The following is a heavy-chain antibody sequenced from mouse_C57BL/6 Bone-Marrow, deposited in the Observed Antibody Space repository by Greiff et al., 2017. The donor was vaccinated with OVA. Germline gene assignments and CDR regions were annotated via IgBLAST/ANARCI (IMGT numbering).Heavy chain of an antibody. Sequence: EVKLVESGGGLVKPGGSLKLSCAASGFTFSSYAMSWVRQTPEKRLEWVATISDGGSYTYYPDNVKGRFTISRDNDKNNLYLQMSQLKSEDTAMYYCARRAYYSNYVDYWGQGTTLTVSS. V-gene: IGHV5-4*03. J-gene: IGHJ2*01. CDR1: GFTFSSYA. CDR2: ISDGGSYT. D-gene: IGHD2-5*01. CDR3: ARRAYYSNYVDY.